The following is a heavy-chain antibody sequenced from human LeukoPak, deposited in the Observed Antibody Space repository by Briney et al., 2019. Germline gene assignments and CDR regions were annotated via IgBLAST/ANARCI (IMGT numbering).Heavy chain of an antibody. D-gene: IGHD3-16*01. CDR1: GFTFSIYF. CDR2: ISRTSEYI. J-gene: IGHJ4*02. CDR3: AGGGDFDY. Sequence: GGSLRLSCAASGFTFSIYFMNWVRQAPGKGLEWVSSISRTSEYIHYADSVRGRFAISRDNAKNSVYLQMNSLRAEDTAVYFCAGGGDFDYWGQGILVTVSA. V-gene: IGHV3-21*01.